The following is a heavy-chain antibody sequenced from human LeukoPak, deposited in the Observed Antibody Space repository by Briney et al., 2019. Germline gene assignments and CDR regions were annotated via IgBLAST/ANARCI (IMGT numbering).Heavy chain of an antibody. CDR3: AKEKYRGDSYGSGDY. J-gene: IGHJ4*02. CDR2: ISYDGSNK. Sequence: PGCSPRLSCEEDGFTSSRDSMYMVGEAVGKKKERVAVISYDGSNKYYADSVKGRFTISRDNSKNTLYLQMNTLRVEDTAVYYCAKEKYRGDSYGSGDYWGQGTLVTVSS. V-gene: IGHV3-30*18. CDR1: GFTSSRDS. D-gene: IGHD5-18*01.